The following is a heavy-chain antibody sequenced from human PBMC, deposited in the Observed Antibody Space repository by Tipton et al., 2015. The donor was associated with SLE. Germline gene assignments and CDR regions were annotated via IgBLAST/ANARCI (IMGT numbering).Heavy chain of an antibody. CDR3: ARQRLRLLSPLDS. D-gene: IGHD3-16*01. V-gene: IGHV4-31*03. CDR1: GGSISSGGYY. Sequence: TLSLTCTVSGGSISSGGYYWSWIRQHPGKGLEWIGNIYYNGNTYYNLPLKSRVTISVDTSKNQFSLELTSVTAADTAVYYCARQRLRLLSPLDSWGQGTTVTVSS. J-gene: IGHJ6*02. CDR2: IYYNGNT.